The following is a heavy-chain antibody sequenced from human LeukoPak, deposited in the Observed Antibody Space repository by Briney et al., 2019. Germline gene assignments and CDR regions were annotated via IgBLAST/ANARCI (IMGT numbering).Heavy chain of an antibody. J-gene: IGHJ5*02. Sequence: PSETLSLTCTVSGGSISSHYWSWIRQPPGKGREGIGYIYYSGSTNYNPSLKSRVTISVDTSKNQFSLKLSSVTAADTAVYYCAREYCSGGSCYFGWFDPWGQGTLVTVSS. D-gene: IGHD2-15*01. CDR3: AREYCSGGSCYFGWFDP. CDR2: IYYSGST. CDR1: GGSISSHY. V-gene: IGHV4-59*11.